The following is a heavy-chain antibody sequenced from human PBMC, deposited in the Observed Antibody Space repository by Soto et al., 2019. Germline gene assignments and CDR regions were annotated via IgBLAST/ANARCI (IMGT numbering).Heavy chain of an antibody. D-gene: IGHD2-2*01. CDR1: GYTFTSYD. V-gene: IGHV1-8*01. CDR3: ARFRTSWPYYYYYMDV. CDR2: MNPNSGNT. J-gene: IGHJ6*03. Sequence: ASVKVSCKASGYTFTSYDINWVRQATGQGLEWMGWMNPNSGNTGYAQKIQGRVTMTRNTSISTAYMKLSSLRSEDTAVYYCARFRTSWPYYYYYMDVWGKGTTVTVSS.